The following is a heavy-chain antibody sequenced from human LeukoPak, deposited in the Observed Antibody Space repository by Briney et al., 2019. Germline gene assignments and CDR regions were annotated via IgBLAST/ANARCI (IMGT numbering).Heavy chain of an antibody. CDR2: IRYDGSNK. Sequence: GGSLRLSCAASGFTFSSYGMHWVRQAPGKGLEWVAFIRYDGSNKYYADSVKGRFTISRDNSKNTLYLQMNSLRAEDTAVYYCAEAGSGSYRWYYFDYWGQGTLVTVSS. J-gene: IGHJ4*02. CDR1: GFTFSSYG. D-gene: IGHD1-26*01. CDR3: AEAGSGSYRWYYFDY. V-gene: IGHV3-30*02.